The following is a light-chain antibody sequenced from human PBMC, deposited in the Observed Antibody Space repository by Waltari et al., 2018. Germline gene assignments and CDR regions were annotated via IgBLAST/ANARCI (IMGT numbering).Light chain of an antibody. CDR3: QSYDSTLRVSV. V-gene: IGLV1-40*01. J-gene: IGLJ2*01. Sequence: QSALTQPPSVSGAPGQWVSISCTGSSSTIGAGYDFPRYQQLPGAAPKLLIQGNSNRPSGVPDRFSGSKSGTSASLAIAGLQAEDEADYYCQSYDSTLRVSVFGGGSRLTVL. CDR1: SSTIGAGYD. CDR2: GNS.